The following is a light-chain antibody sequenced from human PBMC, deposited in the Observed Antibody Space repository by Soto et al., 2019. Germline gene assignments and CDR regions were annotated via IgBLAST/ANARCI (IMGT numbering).Light chain of an antibody. CDR2: GAS. CDR3: QQYGSSPALT. J-gene: IGKJ4*01. Sequence: EIVLTQSPGTLSLSPGERATLSCRASQSVSSSYLAWYQQKPGQAPRLLIYGASSRATGIPDRFSGSGSGTDFTLTISRLEAEDFGVYYCQQYGSSPALTFGGGTKVEIK. V-gene: IGKV3-20*01. CDR1: QSVSSSY.